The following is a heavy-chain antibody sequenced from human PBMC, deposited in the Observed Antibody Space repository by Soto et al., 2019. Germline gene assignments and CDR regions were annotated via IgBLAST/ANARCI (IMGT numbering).Heavy chain of an antibody. CDR2: ISYDGSNK. Sequence: GGSLRLSCAASGFTFSSYGMHWVRQAPGKGLEWVAVISYDGSNKYYADSVKGRFTISRDNSKNTLYLQMNSLRSEDTAVYYCARVRAAAFWYFDLWGRGTLVTVSS. CDR1: GFTFSSYG. D-gene: IGHD6-13*01. CDR3: ARVRAAAFWYFDL. J-gene: IGHJ2*01. V-gene: IGHV3-30*03.